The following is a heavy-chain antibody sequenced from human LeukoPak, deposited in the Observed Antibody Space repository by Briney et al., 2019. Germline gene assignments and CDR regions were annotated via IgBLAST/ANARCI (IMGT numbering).Heavy chain of an antibody. CDR3: ARDSYYYDSSGYHGHFDY. CDR1: GYTFTSYG. D-gene: IGHD3-22*01. V-gene: IGHV1-18*01. Sequence: ASVTVSCKASGYTFTSYGISWVRQAPGQGLEWMGWISAYNGNTNYAQKLQGRVTMTTDTSTSTAYMELRSLRSDDTAVYYCARDSYYYDSSGYHGHFDYWGQGTLVTVSS. J-gene: IGHJ4*02. CDR2: ISAYNGNT.